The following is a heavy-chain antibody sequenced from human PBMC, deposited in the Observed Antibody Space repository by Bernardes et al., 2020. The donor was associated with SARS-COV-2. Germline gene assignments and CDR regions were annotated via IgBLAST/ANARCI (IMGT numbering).Heavy chain of an antibody. CDR3: ARGWLDNSNYY. V-gene: IGHV3-48*01. CDR2: ISTSGSTI. D-gene: IGHD1-1*01. Sequence: GGSLRLSCVGSGFIFSDYSMSWVRQAPGKGPEWLSFISTSGSTIHDADSVRGRFTIYRDNVRNSLYLQMNSLRAEDTAVYYSARGWLDNSNYYWGQGTLVTVPS. CDR1: GFIFSDYS. J-gene: IGHJ4*02.